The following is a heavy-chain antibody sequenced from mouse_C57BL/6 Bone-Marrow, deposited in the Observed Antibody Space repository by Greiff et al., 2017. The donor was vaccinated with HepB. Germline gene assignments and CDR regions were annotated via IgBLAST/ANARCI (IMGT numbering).Heavy chain of an antibody. V-gene: IGHV5-4*01. Sequence: EVQLVESGGGLVKPGGSLKLSCAASGFTFSSYAMSWVRQTPEKRLEWVATISDGGSYTYYPDNVKGRFTISRDNAKNNLYLQMSHLKSEDTAMYYCARIPYSYAMDYWCQGTSVTVSS. CDR2: ISDGGSYT. CDR3: ARIPYSYAMDY. J-gene: IGHJ4*01. CDR1: GFTFSSYA.